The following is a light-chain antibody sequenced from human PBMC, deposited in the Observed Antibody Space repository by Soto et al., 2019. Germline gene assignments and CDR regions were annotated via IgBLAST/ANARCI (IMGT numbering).Light chain of an antibody. V-gene: IGKV1-39*01. CDR1: QSISTY. CDR3: QRCYSSWT. J-gene: IGKJ1*01. CDR2: PAS. Sequence: DIQLTQAPSSLSASVGDRVTITCRASQSISTYLNWYQQRPGKAPKVLIYPASTLQTGVPSRFTGRGSGTDFTLTISGLQPEDFAAYYCQRCYSSWTFGQGTKVEIK.